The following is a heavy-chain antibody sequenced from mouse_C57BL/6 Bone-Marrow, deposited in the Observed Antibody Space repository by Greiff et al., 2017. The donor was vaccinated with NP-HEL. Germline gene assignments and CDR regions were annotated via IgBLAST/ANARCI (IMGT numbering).Heavy chain of an antibody. J-gene: IGHJ4*01. CDR3: ARDHTTVGMDY. CDR1: GFTFSDFY. D-gene: IGHD1-1*01. V-gene: IGHV7-1*01. Sequence: DVMLVESGGGLVQSGRSLRLSCATSGFTFSDFYMEWVRQAPGKGLEWIAASRNKANDYTTEYSASVKGRFIVSRDTSQSILYLQMNALRAEDTAIYYCARDHTTVGMDYWGQGTSVTVSS. CDR2: SRNKANDYTT.